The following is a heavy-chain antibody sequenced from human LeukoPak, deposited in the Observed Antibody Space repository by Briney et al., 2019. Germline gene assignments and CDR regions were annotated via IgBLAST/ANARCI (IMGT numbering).Heavy chain of an antibody. V-gene: IGHV3-30*02. CDR2: IWYDGSDE. Sequence: GGSLRLSCATSGFTFRNYCMSWVRQAPGKGLEWVAFIWYDGSDEYYADSVKGRFTISRDNSKNTLYLQMKSLTTEDTAVYYCAKGGGELGSGSLDYWGQGTLVTVSS. J-gene: IGHJ4*02. D-gene: IGHD3-10*01. CDR3: AKGGGELGSGSLDY. CDR1: GFTFRNYC.